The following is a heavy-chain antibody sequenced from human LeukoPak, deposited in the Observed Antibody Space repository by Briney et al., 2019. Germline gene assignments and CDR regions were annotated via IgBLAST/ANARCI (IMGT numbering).Heavy chain of an antibody. J-gene: IGHJ6*02. CDR2: IYYSGST. CDR3: ARDSLVRRVTGTLYYYYGMDV. V-gene: IGHV4-31*03. Sequence: SETLSLTCTVSGGSISSGGYYWSWIRQHPGKGLEWIGYIYYSGSTYYNPSLKSRVTMSVDTSKNQFSLKLSSVTAADTAVYYCARDSLVRRVTGTLYYYYGMDVWGQGTTVTVSS. CDR1: GGSISSGGYY. D-gene: IGHD1-20*01.